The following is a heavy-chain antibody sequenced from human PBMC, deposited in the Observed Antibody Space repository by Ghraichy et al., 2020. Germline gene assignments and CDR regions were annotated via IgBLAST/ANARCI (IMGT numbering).Heavy chain of an antibody. CDR3: ARVLGYCSGGSCYKAGRGYYYYGMDV. V-gene: IGHV1-69*13. D-gene: IGHD2-15*01. Sequence: SVKVSCKASGGTFSSYAISWVRQAPGQGLEWMGGIIPIFGTANYAQKFQGRVTITADESTSTAYMELSSLRSEDTAVYYCARVLGYCSGGSCYKAGRGYYYYGMDVWGQGTTVTVSS. CDR1: GGTFSSYA. CDR2: IIPIFGTA. J-gene: IGHJ6*02.